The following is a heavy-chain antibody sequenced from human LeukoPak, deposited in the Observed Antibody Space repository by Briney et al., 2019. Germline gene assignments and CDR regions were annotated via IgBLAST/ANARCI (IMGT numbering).Heavy chain of an antibody. V-gene: IGHV3-30*04. CDR1: GFTFNVYD. J-gene: IGHJ6*04. CDR3: AREDSSSEDYYYYGMDV. Sequence: GGSLRLSCAASGFTFNVYDIHWVRQAPGKGLDWVALISYDGSNEYYADSVKGRFTISRDNSRDTLYLQMNSLRADDTAIYYCAREDSSSEDYYYYGMDVWGKGTTVTVSS. CDR2: ISYDGSNE. D-gene: IGHD6-13*01.